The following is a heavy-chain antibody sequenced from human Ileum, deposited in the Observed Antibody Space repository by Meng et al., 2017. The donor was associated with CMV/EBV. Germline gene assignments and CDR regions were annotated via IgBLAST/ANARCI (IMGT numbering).Heavy chain of an antibody. CDR1: QFPFSSDA. J-gene: IGHJ6*02. CDR3: AKGLQFPFRGRAQKISNYYGMDI. Sequence: GESLKISCAASQFPFSSDAMNWVRQAPGKGLEWVSFISSGSTIIYYADSVKGRFTISRDNSKNTVCLLMNSLRAEDTAIYYCAKGLQFPFRGRAQKISNYYGMDIWGQGTTVTVSS. V-gene: IGHV3-23*03. D-gene: IGHD3-10*01. CDR2: ISSGSTII.